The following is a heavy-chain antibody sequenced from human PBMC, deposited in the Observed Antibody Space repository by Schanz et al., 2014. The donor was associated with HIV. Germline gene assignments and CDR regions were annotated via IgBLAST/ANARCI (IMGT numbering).Heavy chain of an antibody. D-gene: IGHD2-2*02. V-gene: IGHV1-18*01. J-gene: IGHJ5*02. CDR2: ISPYNGDR. Sequence: QVQLVQSGAEVKKPGASVKVSCKTSGYTFASYGITWVRQAPGQGLDWVGGISPYNGDRKYDQKFQGRVTLTTDTSTNTAYMELRSLRSDDTAVYYCARDVSVDCTGINNCYTRKWFDPWGQGTLVTVSS. CDR1: GYTFASYG. CDR3: ARDVSVDCTGINNCYTRKWFDP.